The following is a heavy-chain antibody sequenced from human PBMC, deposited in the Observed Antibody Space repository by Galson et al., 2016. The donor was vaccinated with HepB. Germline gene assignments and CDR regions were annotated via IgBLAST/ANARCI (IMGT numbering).Heavy chain of an antibody. J-gene: IGHJ4*02. D-gene: IGHD3-16*01. V-gene: IGHV1-3*01. Sequence: SVKVSCKASGYTFKTYAFHWVRQAPGQGLECMGWINAGNGITKSSQNFQGRVTITRDTTASTVYMELSSLKPDDTAVYYCARAGYYDESGYHTWLDYWGQGTLVTVSS. CDR1: GYTFKTYA. CDR2: INAGNGIT. CDR3: ARAGYYDESGYHTWLDY.